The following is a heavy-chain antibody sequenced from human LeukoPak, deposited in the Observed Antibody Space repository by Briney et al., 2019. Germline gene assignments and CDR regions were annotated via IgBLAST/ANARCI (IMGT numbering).Heavy chain of an antibody. CDR3: ARDQGWLGIDY. Sequence: TSETLSFTCTVSGGSISSSSYYWGWIRQPPGKGLEWIGSIYYSGSTYYNPSLKSRVTISVDTSKNQFSLKLSSVTAADTAVYYCARDQGWLGIDYWGQGTLVTVSS. J-gene: IGHJ4*02. CDR2: IYYSGST. D-gene: IGHD5-24*01. CDR1: GGSISSSSYY. V-gene: IGHV4-39*07.